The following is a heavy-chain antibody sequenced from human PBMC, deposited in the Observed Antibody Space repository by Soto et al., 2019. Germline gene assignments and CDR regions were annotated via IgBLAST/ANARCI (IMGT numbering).Heavy chain of an antibody. Sequence: SETLSLTCTVSGCSVSSGNYYWSWIRQPPGKGLEWMGYIYYTGSTNYNPSLKSRVTISVDTSKNEFSLRLSSVTAADTAVYYCARVQYSYDSSEDWFDPWGQGTLVTVSS. CDR1: GCSVSSGNYY. V-gene: IGHV4-61*01. D-gene: IGHD3-22*01. CDR3: ARVQYSYDSSEDWFDP. J-gene: IGHJ5*02. CDR2: IYYTGST.